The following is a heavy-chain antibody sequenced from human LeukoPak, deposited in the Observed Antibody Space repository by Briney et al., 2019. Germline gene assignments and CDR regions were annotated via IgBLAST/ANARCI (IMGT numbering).Heavy chain of an antibody. Sequence: SETLSLTCTVSGGSISSDIHYWGWIRQPPGKGLEWIGNLYYSGSTYYNPSLKSRVTISVDKSKNQFSLKVSSVTAADTAVYYCARHVYYGDYGDYWGQGTLVTVSS. J-gene: IGHJ4*02. D-gene: IGHD4-17*01. CDR2: LYYSGST. V-gene: IGHV4-39*01. CDR3: ARHVYYGDYGDY. CDR1: GGSISSDIHY.